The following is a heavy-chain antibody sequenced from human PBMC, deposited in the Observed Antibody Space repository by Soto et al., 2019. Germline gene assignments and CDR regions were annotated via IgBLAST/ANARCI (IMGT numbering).Heavy chain of an antibody. CDR1: GGSISSYY. J-gene: IGHJ6*02. CDR2: IYYSGST. Sequence: SETLSLTCTVSGGSISSYYWSWIRQPPGKGLEWMGYIYYSGSTNYNPSIKSRVTISVDTSKNQFSLKLSSVTAADTAVYYCARGYFYGSGSPHPDIYYYYGMDVWGQGTTVTVSS. D-gene: IGHD3-10*01. CDR3: ARGYFYGSGSPHPDIYYYYGMDV. V-gene: IGHV4-59*01.